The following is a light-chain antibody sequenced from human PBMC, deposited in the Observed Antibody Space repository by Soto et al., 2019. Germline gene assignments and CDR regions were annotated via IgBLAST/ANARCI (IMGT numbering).Light chain of an antibody. J-gene: IGKJ1*01. Sequence: DIVMTQFPDSLAVSLGERATINCKSSQSVLYSSNNKNYLAWYQQKPGQPPNLLIYWASTRESGVPDRFSGSGSGTNFTLTISSLQAEDVAVYYCQQYYNTPWTFGQGTKVDIK. CDR2: WAS. V-gene: IGKV4-1*01. CDR3: QQYYNTPWT. CDR1: QSVLYSSNNKNY.